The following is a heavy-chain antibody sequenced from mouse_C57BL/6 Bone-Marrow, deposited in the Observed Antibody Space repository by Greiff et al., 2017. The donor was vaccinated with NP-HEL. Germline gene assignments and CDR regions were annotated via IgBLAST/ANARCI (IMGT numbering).Heavy chain of an antibody. CDR3: WGRLNGNYRFDY. J-gene: IGHJ2*01. CDR1: GFTFSNYW. V-gene: IGHV6-3*01. CDR2: IRLKSDNYAT. Sequence: EVKLVESGGGLVQPGGSMKLSCVASGFTFSNYWMNWVRQSPEKGLEWVAQIRLKSDNYATHYAESVKGRFTIDRDDSKSRVYLQMNNLRAEDTGIYYCWGRLNGNYRFDYWGQGTTLTVSS. D-gene: IGHD2-1*01.